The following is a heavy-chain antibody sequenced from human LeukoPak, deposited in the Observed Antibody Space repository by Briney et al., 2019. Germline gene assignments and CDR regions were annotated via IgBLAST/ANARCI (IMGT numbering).Heavy chain of an antibody. J-gene: IGHJ5*02. V-gene: IGHV1-69*13. CDR2: IIPIFGTA. CDR3: ARVRHSSWPFDP. CDR1: GGTFSSYA. Sequence: ASVKVSCKASGGTFSSYAIIWVRQAAGQGLEWMGGIIPIFGTANYAPKFQDRVTITADESTSTVYMELSSVRSEDTAVYYCARVRHSSWPFDPWGQGTLVTVSS. D-gene: IGHD6-13*01.